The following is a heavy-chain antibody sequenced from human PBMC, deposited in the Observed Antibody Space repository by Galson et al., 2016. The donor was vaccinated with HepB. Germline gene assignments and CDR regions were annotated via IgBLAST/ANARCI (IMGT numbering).Heavy chain of an antibody. CDR2: IFHSGIT. CDR3: ATRSPQTTQPI. CDR1: GVPISSSVW. J-gene: IGHJ4*02. V-gene: IGHV4-4*02. D-gene: IGHD2-15*01. Sequence: TLSLTCAVSGVPISSSVWWSWVRQPPGEGVEWVGEIFHSGITNYNSSLKSRVTISVDKSNNQFSLTLNSVTAADTAMYYCATRSPQTTQPIWGQGALVTVS.